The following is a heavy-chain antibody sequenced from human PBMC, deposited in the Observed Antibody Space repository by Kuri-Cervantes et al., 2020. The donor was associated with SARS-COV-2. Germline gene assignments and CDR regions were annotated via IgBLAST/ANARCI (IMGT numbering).Heavy chain of an antibody. CDR3: ARYYYDSRGYVFFDY. J-gene: IGHJ4*02. CDR1: GGSIRSDGYY. Sequence: SETLSLTCTVSGGSIRSDGYYWSWIRQRPGKGLEWIGYIYSGGTTYYSPSLKSRLTMSMDTSKNHFSLKLGAVTAADTAMYYCARYYYDSRGYVFFDYWGRGNPVTVSS. CDR2: IYSGGTT. D-gene: IGHD3-22*01. V-gene: IGHV4-31*03.